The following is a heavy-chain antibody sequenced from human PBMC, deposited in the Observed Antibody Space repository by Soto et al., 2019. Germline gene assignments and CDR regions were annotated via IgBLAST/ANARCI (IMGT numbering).Heavy chain of an antibody. Sequence: SETLSLTCTVSGGSISSYYWSWIRQPPGKGLEWIGYIYYSGSTNYNPSLKSRVTISVDTSKNQFSLKLSSVTAADTAVYYCARGAGYRYGSGSGHFDYWGQGTLVTVSS. V-gene: IGHV4-59*01. CDR2: IYYSGST. CDR3: ARGAGYRYGSGSGHFDY. CDR1: GGSISSYY. D-gene: IGHD3-10*01. J-gene: IGHJ4*02.